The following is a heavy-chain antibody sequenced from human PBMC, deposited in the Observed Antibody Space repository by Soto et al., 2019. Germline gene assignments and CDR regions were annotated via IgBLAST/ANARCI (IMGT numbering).Heavy chain of an antibody. CDR2: INHAGDT. V-gene: IGHV4-34*01. CDR1: VASFNDNH. D-gene: IGHD3-10*01. Sequence: LSETLSLTCHLSVASFNDNHWNWIRQSPGKGRGWIGEINHAGDTYYNPSLKSRVVISVDTSKSQFSLRLSSVTAADTAVYYCARGPRSAPMIRAIIGFFGPWGQGTMVTVSS. CDR3: ARGPRSAPMIRAIIGFFGP. J-gene: IGHJ5*02.